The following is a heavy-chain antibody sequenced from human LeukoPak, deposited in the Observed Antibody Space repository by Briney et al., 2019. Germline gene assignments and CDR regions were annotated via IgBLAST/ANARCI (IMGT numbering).Heavy chain of an antibody. V-gene: IGHV4-31*03. J-gene: IGHJ6*03. CDR1: GGAISKSSYY. CDR3: ARDDRGGYYYYYMDV. D-gene: IGHD1-14*01. CDR2: IYYSGST. Sequence: PSETLSLTCTVSGGAISKSSYYWSWIRQHPGKGLEWIGYIYYSGSTYYNPSLKSRVTISVDTSKNQFSLKLSSVTAADTAVYNCARDDRGGYYYYYMDVWGKGTTVTVSS.